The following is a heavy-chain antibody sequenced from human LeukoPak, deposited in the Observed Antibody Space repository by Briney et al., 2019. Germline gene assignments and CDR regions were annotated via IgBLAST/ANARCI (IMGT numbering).Heavy chain of an antibody. CDR2: IRSDGSGE. J-gene: IGHJ4*02. CDR1: GFIFSDYG. Sequence: GGSLRLSCVASGFIFSDYGMHWFRQAPGKGLEWVAFIRSDGSGEYYTGSVRGRFTISRDNSKNTLYVQMNSLRLEDTAVYYCGKHDSASDYWGQGTLVTVSS. D-gene: IGHD1-26*01. V-gene: IGHV3-30*02. CDR3: GKHDSASDY.